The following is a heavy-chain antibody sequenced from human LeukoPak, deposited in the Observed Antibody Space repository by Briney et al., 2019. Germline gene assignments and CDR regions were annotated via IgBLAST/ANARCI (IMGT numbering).Heavy chain of an antibody. Sequence: SETLSLTCTVSGGSISSYYWSWMRQPPGKGLEWIGYIYYSGSTNYNPSLKSRVTISVDTSKNQFSLKLGSVTAADTTVYYCARFQYYYDSSGTWPALDYWGQGTLVTVSS. D-gene: IGHD3-22*01. CDR2: IYYSGST. V-gene: IGHV4-59*01. CDR1: GGSISSYY. J-gene: IGHJ4*02. CDR3: ARFQYYYDSSGTWPALDY.